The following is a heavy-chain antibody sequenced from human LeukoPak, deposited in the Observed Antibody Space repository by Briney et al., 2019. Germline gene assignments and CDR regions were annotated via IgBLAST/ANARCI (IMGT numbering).Heavy chain of an antibody. CDR2: ISSTSSYI. CDR3: ARDSSGWSVDY. J-gene: IGHJ4*02. CDR1: GFTFSDYY. D-gene: IGHD6-19*01. Sequence: GGSLRLSCAASGFTFSDYYMSWIRQAPGKGLEWVSFISSTSSYIKDADSVKGRFTVSRDNAKKSLYLQMNSLRAEDTAVYYCARDSSGWSVDYWGQGTLVTVSS. V-gene: IGHV3-11*05.